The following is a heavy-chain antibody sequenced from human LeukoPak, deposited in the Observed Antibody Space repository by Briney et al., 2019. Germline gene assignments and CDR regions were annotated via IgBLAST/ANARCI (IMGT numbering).Heavy chain of an antibody. CDR1: GGTFSSYA. V-gene: IGHV1-69*05. D-gene: IGHD6-19*01. CDR3: ARGAGYSSGWEHFDY. J-gene: IGHJ4*02. Sequence: ASVKVSCKASGGTFSSYAISWVRQAPGQGLEWMGGIIPIFGTANYAQKFQGRVTITTDESTSTAYMELSSLRSEDTAMYYCARGAGYSSGWEHFDYWGQGTLVTVSS. CDR2: IIPIFGTA.